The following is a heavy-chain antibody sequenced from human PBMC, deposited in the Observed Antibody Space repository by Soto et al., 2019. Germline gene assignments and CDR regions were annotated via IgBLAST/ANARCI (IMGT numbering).Heavy chain of an antibody. J-gene: IGHJ6*03. V-gene: IGHV1-18*01. CDR2: ISAYNGNT. CDR1: GYTFTSYG. CDR3: ARGNTMVRGVILNYYYYYMDV. D-gene: IGHD3-10*01. Sequence: QVQLVQSGAEVKKPGASVKVSCKASGYTFTSYGISWVRQAPGQGLEWMGWISAYNGNTNYAQKLQGRVTMTTDTSTSIAYMELRSLRSDDTAVYYCARGNTMVRGVILNYYYYYMDVWCKGTTVTVSS.